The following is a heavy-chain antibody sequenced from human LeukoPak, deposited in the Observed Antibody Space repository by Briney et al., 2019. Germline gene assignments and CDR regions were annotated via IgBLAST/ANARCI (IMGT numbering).Heavy chain of an antibody. CDR2: IIPIFGTA. CDR1: GGTFSSYA. CDR3: AILAARLAVPFDP. Sequence: SVKVSCKASGGTFSSYAISWVRQAPGQGLEWMGGIIPIFGTANYAQKFQGRVTITADESTSTAYMELSSLRSEDTAVYYCAILAARLAVPFDPWGQGTLVTVSS. V-gene: IGHV1-69*13. D-gene: IGHD6-6*01. J-gene: IGHJ5*02.